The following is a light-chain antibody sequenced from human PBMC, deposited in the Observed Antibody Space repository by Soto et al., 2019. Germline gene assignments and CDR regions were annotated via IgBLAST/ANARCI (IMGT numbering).Light chain of an antibody. CDR3: VLYMGSGSPHWV. J-gene: IGLJ3*02. CDR2: STN. Sequence: QTVVTQEPSFSVSPGGTVTLTCGLSSGSVSTSYYPSWYQQTPGQAPRTLIYSTNTRSSGVPDRFSGSILGNKAALTITGAQADDESDYYCVLYMGSGSPHWVFGGGTQLTVL. V-gene: IGLV8-61*01. CDR1: SGSVSTSYY.